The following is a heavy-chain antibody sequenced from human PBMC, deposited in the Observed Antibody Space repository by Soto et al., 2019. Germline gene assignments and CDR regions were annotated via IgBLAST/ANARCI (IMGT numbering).Heavy chain of an antibody. Sequence: ASVKVSCKASGYTFTSYGISWVRQAPGQGLEWMGWISAYNGNTNYAQKLQGRVTMTTDTSTSTAYMELRSLRSDDTAVYYCARDQWGTGTTQVEESFDYWGQGTLVTSPQ. D-gene: IGHD1-1*01. CDR1: GYTFTSYG. V-gene: IGHV1-18*01. CDR3: ARDQWGTGTTQVEESFDY. J-gene: IGHJ4*02. CDR2: ISAYNGNT.